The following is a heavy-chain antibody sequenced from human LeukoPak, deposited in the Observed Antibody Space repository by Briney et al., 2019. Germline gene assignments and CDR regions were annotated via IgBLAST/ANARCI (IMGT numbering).Heavy chain of an antibody. V-gene: IGHV3-30-3*01. CDR2: ISYDGSNK. J-gene: IGHJ4*02. Sequence: GGSLRLSCAASGFTFSSYAMYWVRQAPGNGLEWVAVISYDGSNKYYADSVKGRFTISRDNSKNTLYLQMNSLRAEDTAVYYCARDRYGTDTAMGTFDYWGQGTLVTVSS. CDR3: ARDRYGTDTAMGTFDY. D-gene: IGHD5-18*01. CDR1: GFTFSSYA.